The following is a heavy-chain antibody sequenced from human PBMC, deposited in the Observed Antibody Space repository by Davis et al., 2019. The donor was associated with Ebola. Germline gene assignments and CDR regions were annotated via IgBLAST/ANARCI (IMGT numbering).Heavy chain of an antibody. CDR2: INSDGSST. J-gene: IGHJ6*04. D-gene: IGHD6-13*01. V-gene: IGHV3-74*01. CDR1: GFTFRSYW. CDR3: ARGHSSSWYSYYYGMDV. Sequence: CASSGFTFRSYWMHWVRQAPGKGLVWVSRINSDGSSTSYADSVKGRFTISRDNAKNTLYLQMNSLRAEDTAVYYCARGHSSSWYSYYYGMDVWGKGTTVTVSS.